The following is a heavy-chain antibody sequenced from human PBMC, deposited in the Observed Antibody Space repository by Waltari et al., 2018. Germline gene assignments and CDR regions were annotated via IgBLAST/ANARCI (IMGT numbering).Heavy chain of an antibody. CDR3: ARDRPAAAGDH. D-gene: IGHD6-13*01. CDR1: GFTFSSYA. Sequence: QVQLVESGGGVVQPGRSLRRSCAASGFTFSSYAMHWVRQAPGKGLEWVAVISYDGSNKYYADSVKGRFTISRDNSKNTLYLQMNSLRAEDTAVYYCARDRPAAAGDHWGQGTLVTVSS. V-gene: IGHV3-30-3*01. J-gene: IGHJ4*02. CDR2: ISYDGSNK.